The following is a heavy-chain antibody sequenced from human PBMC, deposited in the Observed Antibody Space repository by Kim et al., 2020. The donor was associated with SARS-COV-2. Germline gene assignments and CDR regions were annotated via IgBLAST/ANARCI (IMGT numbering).Heavy chain of an antibody. J-gene: IGHJ4*02. CDR3: ASAPVVVLIGPYFDY. Sequence: DSVKGRFTISRNNAKNSLYLQMNSLRDEDTAVYYCASAPVVVLIGPYFDYWGQGTLGTVSS. D-gene: IGHD2-15*01. V-gene: IGHV3-48*02.